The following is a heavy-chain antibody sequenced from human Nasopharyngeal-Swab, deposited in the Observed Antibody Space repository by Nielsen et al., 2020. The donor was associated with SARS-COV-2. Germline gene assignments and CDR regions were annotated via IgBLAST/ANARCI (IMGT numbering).Heavy chain of an antibody. CDR3: ARASSFYSNYFGY. CDR1: GFTFSSYW. Sequence: GESLKISCAASGFTFSSYWMPWVRQAPGKGLVWVSRINSDGSSTSYADSVKGRFTISRDNAKNTLYLQMNSLRAEDTAVYYCARASSFYSNYFGYWGQGTLVTFSS. J-gene: IGHJ4*02. CDR2: INSDGSST. D-gene: IGHD4-11*01. V-gene: IGHV3-74*01.